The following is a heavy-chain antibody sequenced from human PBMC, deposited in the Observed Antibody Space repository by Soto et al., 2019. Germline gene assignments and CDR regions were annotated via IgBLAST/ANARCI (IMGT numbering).Heavy chain of an antibody. D-gene: IGHD2-2*02. CDR3: SRARYCTSPSCYNHYYYGMYI. CDR1: GYTFTKYG. Sequence: QEQLVQSGGEVKKPGASVRVSCKASGYTFTKYGITWVRQAPGQGLEWMGWIGVYNGKTNYARKLQGKVIMTADTPASTAYMELRSLRSDDTAVYYCSRARYCTSPSCYNHYYYGMYIWGQGTTVSVSS. CDR2: IGVYNGKT. J-gene: IGHJ6*02. V-gene: IGHV1-18*04.